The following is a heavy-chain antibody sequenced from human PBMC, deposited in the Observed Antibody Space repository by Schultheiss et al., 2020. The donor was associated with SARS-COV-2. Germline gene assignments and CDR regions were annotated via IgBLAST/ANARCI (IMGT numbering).Heavy chain of an antibody. J-gene: IGHJ5*02. V-gene: IGHV4-59*06. D-gene: IGHD5-12*01. CDR2: IHYSGGT. CDR1: GGSISSYY. Sequence: SETLSLTCTVSGGSISSYYWNWIRQHPGKGLEWIGYIHYSGGTHYSPSLKGRVIMSQETSKNQVSLKLRSVTAADTAMYFCARSVTGHDSDFRFAPWGQGTLVTVSS. CDR3: ARSVTGHDSDFRFAP.